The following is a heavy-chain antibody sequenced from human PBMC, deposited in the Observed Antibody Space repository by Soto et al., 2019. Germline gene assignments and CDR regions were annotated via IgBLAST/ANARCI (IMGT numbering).Heavy chain of an antibody. CDR3: ARVLYATWSSFDY. CDR1: GFTFSSYE. D-gene: IGHD1-26*01. Sequence: GGSLRLSCTASGFTFSSYEMTWVRQAPGKGLEWISYITSGGTTYYADSAKGRFTISRDNAKNSLYLHLNSLTAEDTAIYYCARVLYATWSSFDYWGQGTLVTVTS. V-gene: IGHV3-48*03. J-gene: IGHJ4*02. CDR2: ITSGGTT.